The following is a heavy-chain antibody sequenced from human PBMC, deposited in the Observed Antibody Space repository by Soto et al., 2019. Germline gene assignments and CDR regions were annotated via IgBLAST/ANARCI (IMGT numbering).Heavy chain of an antibody. J-gene: IGHJ5*02. Sequence: ASVKVSCKASGYTFTSYGISWVRQAPGQGLEWMGWISAYSGDTKYAQSLQGRVTMTTDTATTTAYMEVRSLRSDDTAVYYCATGERYCRGGSCYLAWVDHWGQGTLVTVSS. D-gene: IGHD2-15*01. CDR1: GYTFTSYG. CDR2: ISAYSGDT. CDR3: ATGERYCRGGSCYLAWVDH. V-gene: IGHV1-18*01.